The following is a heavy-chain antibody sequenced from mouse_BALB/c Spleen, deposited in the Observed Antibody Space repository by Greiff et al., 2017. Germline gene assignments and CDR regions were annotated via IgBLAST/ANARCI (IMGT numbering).Heavy chain of an antibody. V-gene: IGHV5-6-3*01. J-gene: IGHJ3*01. CDR1: GFTFSSYG. CDR3: ARDGLGQPFAY. CDR2: INSNGGGT. Sequence: VQLKESGGGLVQPGGSLKLSCAASGFTFSSYGMSWVRQTPDKRLELVATINSNGGGTYYPDSVKGRFTISRDNAKNTLYLQMSSLKSEDTAMYYCARDGLGQPFAYWGQGTLVTVSA. D-gene: IGHD3-3*01.